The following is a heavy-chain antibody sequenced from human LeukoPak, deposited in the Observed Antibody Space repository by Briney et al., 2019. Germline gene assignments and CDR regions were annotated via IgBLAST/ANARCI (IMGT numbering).Heavy chain of an antibody. V-gene: IGHV3-20*04. CDR2: INWNGGST. Sequence: GGSLRLSCAASGFTFDDYGMSWVRQAPGKGLEWVSGINWNGGSTGYADSVKGRFTISRDNSKNTLYLQMNSLRAEDTAVYYCARDWAARRGDYYYYGMDVWGQGTTVTVSS. D-gene: IGHD6-6*01. CDR1: GFTFDDYG. CDR3: ARDWAARRGDYYYYGMDV. J-gene: IGHJ6*02.